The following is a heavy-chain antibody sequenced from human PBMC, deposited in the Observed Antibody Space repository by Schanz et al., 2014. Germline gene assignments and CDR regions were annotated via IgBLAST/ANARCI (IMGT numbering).Heavy chain of an antibody. J-gene: IGHJ4*02. CDR1: GGTFSSYA. CDR2: IKPNSGGT. CDR3: ARVAPVVWFGEISSAWSYLDF. V-gene: IGHV1-2*04. Sequence: EVKRPGASVKVSCKASGGTFSSYAISWVRQAPGQGLPWMGWIKPNSGGTNYAQKFQGWVSMTRDTSRSIAYRELSRLRADDTAVYYCARVAPVVWFGEISSAWSYLDFSRLRTLITIS. D-gene: IGHD3-10*01.